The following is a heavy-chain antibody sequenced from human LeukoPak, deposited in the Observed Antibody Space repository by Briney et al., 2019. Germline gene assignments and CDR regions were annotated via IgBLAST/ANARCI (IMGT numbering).Heavy chain of an antibody. CDR1: GGSISSSSHY. CDR3: ARTYIVGPTRHFDY. V-gene: IGHV4-39*01. CDR2: IYYSGST. J-gene: IGHJ4*02. D-gene: IGHD1-26*01. Sequence: SETLSLTCTVSGGSISSSSHYWGWIRQPPGKGLEWVGSIYYSGSTYYNPPLKSRVTISVDTSKNQSSLKLSSVTAADTAVYFCARTYIVGPTRHFDYWGQGTLVTVSS.